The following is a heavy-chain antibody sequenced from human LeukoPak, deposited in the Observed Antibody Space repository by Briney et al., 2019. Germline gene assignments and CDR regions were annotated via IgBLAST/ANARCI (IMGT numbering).Heavy chain of an antibody. CDR3: AKDRPNYYGSDGHYYRQNGDY. D-gene: IGHD3-22*01. V-gene: IGHV3-23*01. CDR1: GFTFSIYA. CDR2: ISSRGELT. J-gene: IGHJ4*02. Sequence: GGSLRLSCAASGFTFSIYAMSWVRQAPGKGLEWVSSISSRGELTFYADSVKGRFTISRDNSESTLYLQMNILRAEDTAIYYCAKDRPNYYGSDGHYYRQNGDYWGQGTLVTVSS.